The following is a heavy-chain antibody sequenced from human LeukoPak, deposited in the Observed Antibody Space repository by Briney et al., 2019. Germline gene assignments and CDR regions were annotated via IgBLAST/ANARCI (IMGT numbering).Heavy chain of an antibody. Sequence: ASVKVSCKASGYTFTGYYMHWVRQAPGQELEWMGIINPSGGSTSYAQKFQGRVTMTRDTSTSTVHMELSSLRSEDTAVYYCARVGDSSGYYYASMDYWGQGTLVTVSS. J-gene: IGHJ4*02. CDR2: INPSGGST. CDR3: ARVGDSSGYYYASMDY. V-gene: IGHV1-46*01. D-gene: IGHD3-22*01. CDR1: GYTFTGYY.